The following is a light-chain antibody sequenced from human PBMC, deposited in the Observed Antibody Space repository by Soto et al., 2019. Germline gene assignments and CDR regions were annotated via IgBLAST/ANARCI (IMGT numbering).Light chain of an antibody. CDR1: SSDVGSYNL. V-gene: IGLV2-23*01. J-gene: IGLJ1*01. CDR2: EDS. CDR3: CSYAGSSTDV. Sequence: QSALTQPASVSGSPGQSITISCTGSSSDVGSYNLVSWYQQHPGKAPKLMIYEDSKRPSGVSNRFSGSKSGNTASLTISGLQAEDEADYYCCSYAGSSTDVFGTETKVTV.